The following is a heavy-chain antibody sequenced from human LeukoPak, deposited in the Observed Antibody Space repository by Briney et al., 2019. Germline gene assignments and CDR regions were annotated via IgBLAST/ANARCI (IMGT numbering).Heavy chain of an antibody. J-gene: IGHJ4*02. V-gene: IGHV3-74*01. D-gene: IGHD3-10*01. CDR2: IYSDGSST. Sequence: PGGSLRLSCAASGFTFSSYWMHWVRQAPGKGLVWVSRIYSDGSSTNYADSVKGRFTISRDNSENTLYLQMNSLRAEDTAVYYCARPLDGSGSRSFDYWGQGTLVTVSS. CDR3: ARPLDGSGSRSFDY. CDR1: GFTFSSYW.